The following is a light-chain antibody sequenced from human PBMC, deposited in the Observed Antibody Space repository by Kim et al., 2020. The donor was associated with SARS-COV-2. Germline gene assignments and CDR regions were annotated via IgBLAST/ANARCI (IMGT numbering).Light chain of an antibody. CDR2: QDS. Sequence: SYELTQPPSVSVSPGQTASITCSGDKLGDKYACWYQQKPGQSPVLVIYQDSKRPSGIPERFSGSNSGNTATLTISGTQAMDEADYYCQAWDRQDVVFGGGTQLTVL. CDR3: QAWDRQDVV. V-gene: IGLV3-1*01. CDR1: KLGDKY. J-gene: IGLJ2*01.